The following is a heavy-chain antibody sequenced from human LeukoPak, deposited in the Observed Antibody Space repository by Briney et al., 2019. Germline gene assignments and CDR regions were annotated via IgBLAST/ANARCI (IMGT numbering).Heavy chain of an antibody. CDR2: ISYDGSNK. J-gene: IGHJ4*02. CDR1: GFTFSSYG. CDR3: AAHRYSGTYPYYFDY. D-gene: IGHD1-26*01. Sequence: PGGSLRLSCAASGFTFSSYGMHWVRQAPGKGLEWVAVISYDGSNKYYADSVKGRFTISRDNSKNTLYLQMNSLRAEDTAVYYCAAHRYSGTYPYYFDYWGQGTLVTVSS. V-gene: IGHV3-30*03.